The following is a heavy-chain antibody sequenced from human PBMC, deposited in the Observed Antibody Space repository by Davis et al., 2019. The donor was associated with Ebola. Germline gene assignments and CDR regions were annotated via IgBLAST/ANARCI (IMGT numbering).Heavy chain of an antibody. D-gene: IGHD3-22*01. V-gene: IGHV3-53*01. CDR1: GLVFSSYV. J-gene: IGHJ4*02. Sequence: GGSLRLSCAASGLVFSSYVMSWVRQAPGKGLEWVSVIYSGGSTYYADSVKGRFTISRDNSKNTLYLQMNSLRAEDTAVYYCARDPYYYDSSGYSYWGQGTLVTVSS. CDR3: ARDPYYYDSSGYSY. CDR2: IYSGGST.